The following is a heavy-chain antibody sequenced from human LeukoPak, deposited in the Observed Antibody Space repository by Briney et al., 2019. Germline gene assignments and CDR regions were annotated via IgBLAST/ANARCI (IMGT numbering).Heavy chain of an antibody. V-gene: IGHV3-7*01. Sequence: PGGSLRPSCEASGFTFSSDWMGWVRQAPGKGLEWVANVNADGSDTYHVDSVKGRFTISRSNAKKSLFLQMNSLRVEDTALYYCVRWGVTAGMQDWGQGTLITVS. D-gene: IGHD6-19*01. CDR3: VRWGVTAGMQD. CDR1: GFTFSSDW. CDR2: VNADGSDT. J-gene: IGHJ1*01.